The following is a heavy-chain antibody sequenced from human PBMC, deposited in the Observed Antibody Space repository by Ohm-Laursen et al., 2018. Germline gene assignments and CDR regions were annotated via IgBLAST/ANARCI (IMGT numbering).Heavy chain of an antibody. Sequence: SLRLSCAASGFTFSSYGMHWVRQAPGKGLEWVAVIWYDGSNKYYADSVKGRFTISRDNSKNTLYLQMDSLRAEDTAVYYCARDARSPYYFDYWGQGTLVTVSS. J-gene: IGHJ4*02. CDR1: GFTFSSYG. CDR2: IWYDGSNK. CDR3: ARDARSPYYFDY. V-gene: IGHV3-33*01.